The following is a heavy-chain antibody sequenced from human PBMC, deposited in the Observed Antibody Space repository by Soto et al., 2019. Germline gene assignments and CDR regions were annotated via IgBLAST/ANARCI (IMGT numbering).Heavy chain of an antibody. D-gene: IGHD6-13*01. V-gene: IGHV3-48*01. CDR2: ISSSSSTI. J-gene: IGHJ6*03. Sequence: GGSLRLSCAASGFTFSSYSMNWVSQAPGKGLEWVSYISSSSSTIYYADSVKGRFTISRDNAKNSLYLQMNSLRAEDTAVYYWASFIAAAGTFYYYYYMDVWGKGTTVTVSS. CDR1: GFTFSSYS. CDR3: ASFIAAAGTFYYYYYMDV.